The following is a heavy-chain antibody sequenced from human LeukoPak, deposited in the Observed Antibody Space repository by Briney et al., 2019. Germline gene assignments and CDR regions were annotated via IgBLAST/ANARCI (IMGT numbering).Heavy chain of an antibody. J-gene: IGHJ4*02. CDR2: ISGSGGST. CDR1: GFTFSSYA. D-gene: IGHD1-7*01. Sequence: PSRSLRLSCAASGFTFSSYAMSWVCHAPGKGLEWVSAISGSGGSTYYADSVKGRFTISIDNSKNTLYLQMNSLRAEDTAVYYCAKESITGTNEYYWGQGTLVTVSS. V-gene: IGHV3-23*01. CDR3: AKESITGTNEYY.